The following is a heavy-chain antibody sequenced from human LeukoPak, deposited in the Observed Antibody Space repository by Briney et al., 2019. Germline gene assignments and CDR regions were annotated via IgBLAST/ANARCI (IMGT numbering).Heavy chain of an antibody. CDR1: GGTFISYA. CDR3: AREGGSSLDY. Sequence: ASVKVSCKASGGTFISYAISWVRQAPGQGLEWMGGIIPIFGTANYAQKSQGRVTITADESTSTAYMELSSLRSEDTAVYYCAREGGSSLDYWGQGTLVTVSS. D-gene: IGHD6-13*01. V-gene: IGHV1-69*13. J-gene: IGHJ4*02. CDR2: IIPIFGTA.